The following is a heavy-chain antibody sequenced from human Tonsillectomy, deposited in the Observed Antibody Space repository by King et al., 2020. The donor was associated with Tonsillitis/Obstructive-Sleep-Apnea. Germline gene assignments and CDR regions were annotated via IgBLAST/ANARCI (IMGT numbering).Heavy chain of an antibody. CDR1: GYTFTNYG. J-gene: IGHJ6*03. CDR2: ISTYNGNT. Sequence: QLVQSGAEVKKPGASVKVSYKASGYTFTNYGISWVRQAPGQGLEWMGWISTYNGNTEYAQELQGRVTMTTETSTRTAYMEVRSLRSDDTAVYYCAGYAGWSYYMDVWGKGPTATVSS. D-gene: IGHD2-15*01. V-gene: IGHV1-18*01. CDR3: AGYAGWSYYMDV.